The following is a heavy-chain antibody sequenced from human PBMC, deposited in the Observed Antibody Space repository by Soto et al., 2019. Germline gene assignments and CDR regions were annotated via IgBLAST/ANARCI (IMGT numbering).Heavy chain of an antibody. J-gene: IGHJ4*02. D-gene: IGHD3-22*01. CDR1: GFTFSSYS. V-gene: IGHV3-21*01. CDR2: ISSSSSYI. CDR3: ASHPRDNSGYWYYFDY. Sequence: EVQLVESGGGLVKPGGSLRLSCAASGFTFSSYSMNWVRQAPGKGLEWVSSISSSSSYIYYADSVKGRFTISRDNAKNSLSLQMISLRAEDTAVYYCASHPRDNSGYWYYFDYWGQGTLVTVSS.